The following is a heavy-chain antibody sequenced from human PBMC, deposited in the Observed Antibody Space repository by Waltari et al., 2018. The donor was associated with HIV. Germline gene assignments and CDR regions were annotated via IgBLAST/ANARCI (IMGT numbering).Heavy chain of an antibody. D-gene: IGHD3-9*01. V-gene: IGHV3-23*01. CDR2: ITDTGEST. CDR3: AKKFGHYDLLTAFDY. J-gene: IGHJ4*02. Sequence: VALLESGGGLEQPGGSLRLSCAASGFTFNPYAMAWVRQAPGKGLEWVSLITDTGESTYYADSVKGRFTISRDNAKKTVYLHMNGLRAEDTAVYYCAKKFGHYDLLTAFDYWGQGTLVIVSS. CDR1: GFTFNPYA.